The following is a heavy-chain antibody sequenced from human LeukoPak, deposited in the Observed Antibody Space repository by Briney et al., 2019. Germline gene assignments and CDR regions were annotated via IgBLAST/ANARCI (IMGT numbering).Heavy chain of an antibody. V-gene: IGHV3-23*01. J-gene: IGHJ4*02. D-gene: IGHD3-16*02. CDR2: ISGSGGST. CDR3: ARYDYVWGSYREGFDY. Sequence: GGSLRLSCAASGFTFSSYAMSWVRQAPGKGLEWVSAISGSGGSTYYADSVKGRFTISRDNAKNSLYLQMNSLRDEDAAVYYCARYDYVWGSYREGFDYWGQGTLVTVSS. CDR1: GFTFSSYA.